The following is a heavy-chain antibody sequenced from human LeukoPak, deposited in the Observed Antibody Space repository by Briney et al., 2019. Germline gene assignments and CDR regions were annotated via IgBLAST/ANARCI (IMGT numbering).Heavy chain of an antibody. CDR3: ARTTEGGYTYNYFYYYYMDV. CDR2: IYYSGST. Sequence: SETLSLTCTVSGGSISSYYWSWIRQPAGKGLEWIGYIYYSGSTNYNPSLKSRISISVDTSKNQFSLKLSSVTAADTAVYYCARTTEGGYTYNYFYYYYMDVWGKGTTVTISS. D-gene: IGHD5-18*01. V-gene: IGHV4-59*01. J-gene: IGHJ6*03. CDR1: GGSISSYY.